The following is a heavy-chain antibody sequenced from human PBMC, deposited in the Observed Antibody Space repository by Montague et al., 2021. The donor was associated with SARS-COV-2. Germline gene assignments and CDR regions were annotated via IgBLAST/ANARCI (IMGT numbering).Heavy chain of an antibody. CDR1: GASMSSQTYY. D-gene: IGHD3-9*01. Sequence: SETLSLTCSVSGASMSSQTYYWTWIRPPPGLELEWIGSISYSGTTFYNPSLKTRITLSVDTSKNQLSLKLRSLSASDTAVYYCTRQFYDILTGYFPFFFDNWGQGTLVTVSS. CDR2: ISYSGTT. J-gene: IGHJ4*02. CDR3: TRQFYDILTGYFPFFFDN. V-gene: IGHV4-39*01.